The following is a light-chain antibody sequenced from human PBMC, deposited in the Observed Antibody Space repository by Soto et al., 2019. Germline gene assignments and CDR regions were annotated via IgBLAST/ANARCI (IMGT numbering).Light chain of an antibody. Sequence: QSALTQPASVSGSPGLSIAISGTGTISDIGGYNYVSWYQQHPGKAPNLIIYDVSNRPSGVSDRFSGSKSGNTASLTISGLQAEDEADYYCCSSISSSTYVFGTGTKLTV. CDR2: DVS. CDR3: CSSISSSTYV. CDR1: ISDIGGYNY. J-gene: IGLJ1*01. V-gene: IGLV2-14*01.